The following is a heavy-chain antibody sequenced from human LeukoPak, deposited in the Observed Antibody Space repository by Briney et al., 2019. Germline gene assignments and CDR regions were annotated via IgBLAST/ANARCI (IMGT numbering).Heavy chain of an antibody. CDR3: AKDRTRGTTGGVIVTLDY. V-gene: IGHV3-21*04. CDR2: ISSSSSYI. CDR1: GFTFSSYS. Sequence: PGGSLRLSCAASGFTFSSYSMNWVRQAPGKGLEWVSSISSSSSYIYYADSVKGRFTISRDNAKNSLYLQMNSLRAEDTAVYYCAKDRTRGTTGGVIVTLDYWGQGTLVTVSS. D-gene: IGHD3-16*02. J-gene: IGHJ4*02.